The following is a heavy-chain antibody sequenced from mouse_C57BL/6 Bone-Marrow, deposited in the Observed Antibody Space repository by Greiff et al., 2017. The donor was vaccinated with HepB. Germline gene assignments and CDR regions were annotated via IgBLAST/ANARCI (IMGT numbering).Heavy chain of an antibody. CDR3: ASDSSYWYFDF. CDR1: GFTFSDYY. CDR2: INYDGSST. J-gene: IGHJ1*03. V-gene: IGHV5-16*01. Sequence: EVQLVESEGGLVQPGRSMKLSCTASGFTFSDYYMAWVRQVPEKGLEWVANINYDGSSTYYLDSLKSRFILSRDNAKNILYLQMSSLKSEDTATYYCASDSSYWYFDFWGTGTTVTVSA. D-gene: IGHD1-1*01.